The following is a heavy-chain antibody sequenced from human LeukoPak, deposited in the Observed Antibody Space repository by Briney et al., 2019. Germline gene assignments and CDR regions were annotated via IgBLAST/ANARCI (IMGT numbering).Heavy chain of an antibody. CDR2: ISSSDNTI. D-gene: IGHD5-18*01. J-gene: IGHJ4*02. Sequence: GGSLRLSCAASGFTFSDYYMSWIRQAPGKGLEWVSYISSSDNTIYYADSVKGRFTISRDNAKNSLYLQMNSLRADDTAVYYCARLGYSYGYRYWGQGTLVTVSS. CDR3: ARLGYSYGYRY. CDR1: GFTFSDYY. V-gene: IGHV3-11*04.